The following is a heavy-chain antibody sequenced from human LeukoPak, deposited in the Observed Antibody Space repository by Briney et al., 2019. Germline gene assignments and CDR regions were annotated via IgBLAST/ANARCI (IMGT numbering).Heavy chain of an antibody. CDR2: IGGSGGTT. CDR1: GGSISSSN. J-gene: IGHJ3*02. D-gene: IGHD6-13*01. Sequence: ETLSLTCAVSGGSISSSNWWSWVRQPPGKGLEWVSAIGGSGGTTYYADSVKGQFTISRDNSKNTLYLQMNSLRAEDTAVYYCAREMQQSIWLAAFDIWGQGTMVTVSS. V-gene: IGHV3-23*01. CDR3: AREMQQSIWLAAFDI.